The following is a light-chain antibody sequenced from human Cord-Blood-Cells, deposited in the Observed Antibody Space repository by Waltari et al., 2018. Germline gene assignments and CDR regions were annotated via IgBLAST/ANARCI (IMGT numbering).Light chain of an antibody. V-gene: IGLV2-14*03. Sequence: QSALTQPASVSGSPGPSITISCTGTSSDVGGYNYVSWYQQHPGKAPKLMIYDVSNRPSGVSNRFSGSKSGNTAPLTISGLQAEDEADYYCSSYTSSSTLGMFGGGTKLTVL. CDR3: SSYTSSSTLGM. CDR1: SSDVGGYNY. J-gene: IGLJ3*02. CDR2: DVS.